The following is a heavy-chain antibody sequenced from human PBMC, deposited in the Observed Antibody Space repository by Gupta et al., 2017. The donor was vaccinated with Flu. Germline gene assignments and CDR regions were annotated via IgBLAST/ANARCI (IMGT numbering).Heavy chain of an antibody. CDR3: ARTGIGYSYASDY. CDR2: IYYSGNT. Sequence: QVQLQESGPGLVKPSETLSLTCAVSGYSISSGYSWGWIRQPPGKGLEWIGSIYYSGNTQYNSSLKGRVTLSVDTAKNHFSLRLSSVTAADTAVYYCARTGIGYSYASDYWGRGTLVTVSS. J-gene: IGHJ4*02. CDR1: GYSISSGYS. V-gene: IGHV4-38-2*01. D-gene: IGHD3-16*01.